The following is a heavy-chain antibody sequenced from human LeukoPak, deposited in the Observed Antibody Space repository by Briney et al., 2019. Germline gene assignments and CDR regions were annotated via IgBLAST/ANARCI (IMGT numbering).Heavy chain of an antibody. CDR1: GFTFSYYG. D-gene: IGHD3-22*01. Sequence: GRSLRLSCVASGFTFSYYGFHWVRQAPGKGLEWVAVIWSDGSKKYYVDSVKGRFTISRDDSKNAMYLQMNSLIAEDTAVYYCASYYYDSSGYFDYWGQGTLVTVSS. CDR2: IWSDGSKK. J-gene: IGHJ4*02. CDR3: ASYYYDSSGYFDY. V-gene: IGHV3-33*01.